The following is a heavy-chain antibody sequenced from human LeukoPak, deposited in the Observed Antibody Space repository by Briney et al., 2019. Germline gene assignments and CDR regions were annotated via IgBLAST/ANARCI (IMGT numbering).Heavy chain of an antibody. J-gene: IGHJ4*02. CDR2: IKPDGSVK. V-gene: IGHV3-7*01. Sequence: PGGSLRLSCAASGFSLSAYWMSWLRQAPGKGLEWVANIKPDGSVKNYVDSVGGRFTISRDNAKNSLYLQMNSLRDEDTAVYYCARDWGVTEKGIDFWGQGTVVTVAS. CDR1: GFSLSAYW. D-gene: IGHD3-10*01. CDR3: ARDWGVTEKGIDF.